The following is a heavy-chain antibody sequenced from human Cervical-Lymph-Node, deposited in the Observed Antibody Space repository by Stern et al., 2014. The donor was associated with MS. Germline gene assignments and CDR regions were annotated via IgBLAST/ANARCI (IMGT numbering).Heavy chain of an antibody. D-gene: IGHD1-26*01. CDR2: IYDSGST. J-gene: IGHJ6*02. CDR3: ARTSGSYFSYFGMDV. V-gene: IGHV4-59*01. Sequence: QVQLQESGPGRVNPSETLFLTCTVSGGSISNYYWSWIRQPPGKGLEWIGHIYDSGSTSNNPSLKSRVTISLDRSNNQISLRLRSVTAADTAVYFCARTSGSYFSYFGMDVWGQGTTVTVSS. CDR1: GGSISNYY.